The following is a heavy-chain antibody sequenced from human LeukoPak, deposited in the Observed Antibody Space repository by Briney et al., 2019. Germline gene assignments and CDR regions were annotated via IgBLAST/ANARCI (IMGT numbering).Heavy chain of an antibody. V-gene: IGHV1-8*01. D-gene: IGHD3-10*01. Sequence: ASVKVSCKASGYTFTSYDINWVRQATGQGLEWMGWMNPNSGNTGYAQKFQGRVTMTRNTSISTAYMELSSLRSEDTAVYYCARGQGQALLWFGEKTPDAFDIWGQGTMVTVSS. J-gene: IGHJ3*02. CDR1: GYTFTSYD. CDR2: MNPNSGNT. CDR3: ARGQGQALLWFGEKTPDAFDI.